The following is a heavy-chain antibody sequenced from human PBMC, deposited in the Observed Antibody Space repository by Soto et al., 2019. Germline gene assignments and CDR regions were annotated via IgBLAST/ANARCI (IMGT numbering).Heavy chain of an antibody. CDR1: GGSMSSSNW. Sequence: QVPLQESGPGLVKPSGTLSLTCTVSGGSMSSSNWWNWVRQPPGKGLEWIGETHHSGRTNYNPSLESRVTISVDKSKNHFSLKLSSVTAADTAVYYCARSEATVLDYWGQGTLVTVSS. D-gene: IGHD4-17*01. V-gene: IGHV4-4*02. CDR2: THHSGRT. CDR3: ARSEATVLDY. J-gene: IGHJ4*02.